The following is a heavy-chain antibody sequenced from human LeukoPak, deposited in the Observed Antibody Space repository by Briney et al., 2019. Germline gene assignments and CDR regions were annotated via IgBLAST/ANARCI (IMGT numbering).Heavy chain of an antibody. D-gene: IGHD4-17*01. V-gene: IGHV3-21*01. CDR1: GFTFNSYS. Sequence: PGGSLRLSCAASGFTFNSYSMSWVRQPPGKGLEWVSSISSSSTYIYYADSVKGRFTISRDNSKNTLYLQMNSLRAEDTAVYYCAKDKRAMATVTISDYWGQGTLVTVSS. J-gene: IGHJ4*02. CDR3: AKDKRAMATVTISDY. CDR2: ISSSSTYI.